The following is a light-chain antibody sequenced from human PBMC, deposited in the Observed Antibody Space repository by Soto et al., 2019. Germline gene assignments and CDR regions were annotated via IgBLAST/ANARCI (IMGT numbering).Light chain of an antibody. J-gene: IGKJ3*01. CDR1: QDISGW. Sequence: DIQITQSPSAVSAYVGDSVTITCRARQDISGWLAWFQQKPGKAPKLLIYDASNMQSGVPPRFSGSGSGTDFTLPISSLQSEYFATYYCQKAYSLPFTFGPGTKVDIK. CDR2: DAS. V-gene: IGKV1-12*02. CDR3: QKAYSLPFT.